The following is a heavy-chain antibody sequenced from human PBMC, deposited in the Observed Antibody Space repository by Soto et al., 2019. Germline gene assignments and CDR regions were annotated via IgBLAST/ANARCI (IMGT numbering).Heavy chain of an antibody. CDR2: ISGTGGTT. D-gene: IGHD6-13*01. V-gene: IGHV3-23*04. CDR1: GFTFSSYA. J-gene: IGHJ4*02. CDR3: AKVGQSSSPFDY. Sequence: EVQLVESGGGLVKSGGSLRLSCAASGFTFSSYAMSWVRQAPGKGLEWVSAISGTGGTTYYADSVKGRFTISRDNSKNTLYLQMNSLKAEDTAVYYCAKVGQSSSPFDYWGQGTLVTVSS.